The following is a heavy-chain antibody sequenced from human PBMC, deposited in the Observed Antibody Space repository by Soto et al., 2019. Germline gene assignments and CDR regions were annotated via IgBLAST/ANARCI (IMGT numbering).Heavy chain of an antibody. Sequence: QITLNESGPTQVKPRQTLTLTCTFSGFSLTTSGVGVGWIRQSPGKAPEWLALFYWDDDKRYSPSLKSRLTITKDPSKNQVVLTMADLDPADTATYYCAHRVLRTVFGLVTTTAIYFDFWGQGTPVAVSS. CDR2: FYWDDDK. CDR3: AHRVLRTVFGLVTTTAIYFDF. V-gene: IGHV2-5*02. D-gene: IGHD3-3*01. CDR1: GFSLTTSGVG. J-gene: IGHJ4*02.